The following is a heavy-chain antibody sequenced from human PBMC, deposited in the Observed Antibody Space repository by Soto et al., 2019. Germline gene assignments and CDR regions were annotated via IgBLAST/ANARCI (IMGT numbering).Heavy chain of an antibody. J-gene: IGHJ5*02. Sequence: QVQLQESGPGLVKPSQTLSLTCTVSGGSISSGGYYWSWIRQHPGKGLEWIGYIYYSGSTYYNPYLKSRVTISVDTSKNQFSLKLSSVTAADTAVYYCARGAHSSSFGWFDPWGQGTLVTVSS. D-gene: IGHD6-6*01. CDR2: IYYSGST. V-gene: IGHV4-31*03. CDR3: ARGAHSSSFGWFDP. CDR1: GGSISSGGYY.